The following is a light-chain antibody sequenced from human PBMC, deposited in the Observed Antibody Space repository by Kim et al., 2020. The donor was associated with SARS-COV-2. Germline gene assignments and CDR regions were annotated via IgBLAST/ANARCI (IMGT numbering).Light chain of an antibody. Sequence: GQRVTISCTGSSSNIGAGYGVHWYQQLPGTAPKLLIYGNSNRPSGVPDRFSGSKSGTSASLAITGLQAEDEADYYCQSYDSSLSALFGTGTKVTVL. CDR3: QSYDSSLSAL. J-gene: IGLJ1*01. V-gene: IGLV1-40*01. CDR2: GNS. CDR1: SSNIGAGYG.